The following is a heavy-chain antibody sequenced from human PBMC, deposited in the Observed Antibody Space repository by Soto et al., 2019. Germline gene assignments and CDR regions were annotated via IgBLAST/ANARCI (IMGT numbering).Heavy chain of an antibody. J-gene: IGHJ5*02. V-gene: IGHV1-18*01. CDR1: GYTFTSYG. D-gene: IGHD4-17*01. Sequence: QVQLVQSGAEVKKPGASVKVSCKASGYTFTSYGISWVRQAHGQGLEWMGWISAYNGNTNYAQKLQGRVTMTTDTSXXTAYMELRSLRSDDTAVYYCARDATTVVTSGWFDPWGQGTLVTVSS. CDR2: ISAYNGNT. CDR3: ARDATTVVTSGWFDP.